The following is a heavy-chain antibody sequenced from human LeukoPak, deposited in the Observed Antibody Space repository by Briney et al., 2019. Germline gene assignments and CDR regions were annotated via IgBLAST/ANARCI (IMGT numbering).Heavy chain of an antibody. V-gene: IGHV1-69*13. CDR2: IIPIFGTA. CDR3: ARGDYGDYV. CDR1: VGSVSSYA. J-gene: IGHJ4*02. Sequence: ASVTVSCKASVGSVSSYAISWVRQPPAQGLEWMGGIIPIFGTANYAQKFQGRVTITADESTSTAYMELSSLRSEDTAVYYCARGDYGDYVWGQGTLVTVSS. D-gene: IGHD4-17*01.